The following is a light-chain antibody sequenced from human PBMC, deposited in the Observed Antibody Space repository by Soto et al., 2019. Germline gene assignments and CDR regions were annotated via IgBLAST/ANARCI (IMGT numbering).Light chain of an antibody. CDR3: SSYTSSSTLLV. CDR2: DVS. Sequence: QSALTHPASVSGSPGQSITISCTGTSSDAGGYNYVSWYQQHPGKAPKLMIYDVSNRPSGVSNRFSGSKSGNTASLTISGLQAEDEADYYCSSYTSSSTLLVFGGGTKLTLL. CDR1: SSDAGGYNY. V-gene: IGLV2-14*01. J-gene: IGLJ2*01.